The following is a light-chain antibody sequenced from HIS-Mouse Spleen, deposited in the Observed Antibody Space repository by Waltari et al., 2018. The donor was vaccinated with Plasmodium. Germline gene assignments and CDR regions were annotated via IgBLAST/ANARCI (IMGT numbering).Light chain of an antibody. CDR3: NSRDSSGNHYV. CDR2: GKN. V-gene: IGLV3-19*01. J-gene: IGLJ1*01. Sequence: SSELTQDPAVSVALGQTVRITCQGTSPRRHYASRYQQKPRQAPVLVLYGKNNRPAGIPDRFSGSSSGNTASLTITGAQAEDEADYYCNSRDSSGNHYVFGTGTKVTVL. CDR1: SPRRHY.